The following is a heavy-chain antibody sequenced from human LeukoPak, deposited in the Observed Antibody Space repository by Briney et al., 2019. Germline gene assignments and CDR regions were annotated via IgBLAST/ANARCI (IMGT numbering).Heavy chain of an antibody. CDR1: GYTFTSYD. Sequence: ASVKVSCKASGYTFTSYDISWVRQAPGQGLEWMGWMNPSSGITGFAQKFQGRVTMTRKTSISTAYMELSSLRSDGTALYYCARVQSLGWSDYWGQGTLVTVSS. D-gene: IGHD6-19*01. J-gene: IGHJ4*02. V-gene: IGHV1-8*01. CDR3: ARVQSLGWSDY. CDR2: MNPSSGIT.